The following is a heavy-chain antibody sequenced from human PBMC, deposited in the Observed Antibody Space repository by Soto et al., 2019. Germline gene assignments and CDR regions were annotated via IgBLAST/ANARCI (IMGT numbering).Heavy chain of an antibody. D-gene: IGHD7-27*01. J-gene: IGHJ4*02. Sequence: ASVKVSCKAAAYTFTSYDIKWVRQATGQDFEWMGWMNPNNGNTAYAQKFQGRVTMTRDTSKSTAFMELSSLTSEDTAVYYCARGPRNWGVDYWGQGTLVTVSS. CDR1: AYTFTSYD. CDR2: MNPNNGNT. V-gene: IGHV1-8*01. CDR3: ARGPRNWGVDY.